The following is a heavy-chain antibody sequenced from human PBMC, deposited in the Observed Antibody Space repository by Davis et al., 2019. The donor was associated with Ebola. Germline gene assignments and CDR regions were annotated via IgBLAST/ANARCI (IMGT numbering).Heavy chain of an antibody. CDR2: INHSGST. CDR3: ARQVIEQWLIRSYYYYYGMDV. Sequence: SETLSLTCAVYGGSFSGYYWSWIRQPPGKGLEWIGEINHSGSTKYNPSLKSRITISVDTSKNQFSVKMTSVTAADTAVYYCARQVIEQWLIRSYYYYYGMDVWGQGTTVTVSS. J-gene: IGHJ6*02. V-gene: IGHV4-34*01. D-gene: IGHD6-19*01. CDR1: GGSFSGYY.